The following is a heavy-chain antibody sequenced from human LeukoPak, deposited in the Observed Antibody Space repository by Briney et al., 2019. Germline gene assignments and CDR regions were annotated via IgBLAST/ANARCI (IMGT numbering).Heavy chain of an antibody. CDR1: GGSFSGYY. J-gene: IGHJ4*02. D-gene: IGHD5-18*01. CDR2: INHSGST. CDR3: ARAWDTAMVPLDY. Sequence: SETLSLTCAVYGGSFSGYYWSWIRQPPGKGLEWIGEINHSGSTNYNPSLKSRVTISVDTSKNQFSLKLSSVTAADTAVYYCARAWDTAMVPLDYWGQGTLVTVSS. V-gene: IGHV4-34*01.